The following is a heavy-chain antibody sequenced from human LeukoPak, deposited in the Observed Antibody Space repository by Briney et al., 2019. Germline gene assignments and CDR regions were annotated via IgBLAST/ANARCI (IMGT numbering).Heavy chain of an antibody. Sequence: ASVKVSCKASGYTFTSYGVSWVRQAPGQGLEWMGWISAYNGDTNYVQKFQGRVTMTTDTSTSTAYMELRTLTSDDTAVYYCARSRMVATPGFWFDPWGQGTLVTVSS. D-gene: IGHD5-12*01. V-gene: IGHV1-18*01. J-gene: IGHJ5*02. CDR2: ISAYNGDT. CDR3: ARSRMVATPGFWFDP. CDR1: GYTFTSYG.